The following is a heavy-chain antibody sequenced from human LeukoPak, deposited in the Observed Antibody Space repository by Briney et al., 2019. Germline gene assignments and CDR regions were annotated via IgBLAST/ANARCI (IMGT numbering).Heavy chain of an antibody. V-gene: IGHV6-1*01. D-gene: IGHD6-6*01. CDR2: TYYRSKWYN. J-gene: IGHJ4*02. CDR3: ARGGIAARETHYYFDY. Sequence: SQTLSLTCAISGDSVSSNSAAWNWIRQSPSRGLEWLGRTYYRSKWYNDYAVSVKSRITINPDTSKNQFSLQLNSVTPEDTAVYYCARGGIAARETHYYFDYWGQGTLVTVSS. CDR1: GDSVSSNSAA.